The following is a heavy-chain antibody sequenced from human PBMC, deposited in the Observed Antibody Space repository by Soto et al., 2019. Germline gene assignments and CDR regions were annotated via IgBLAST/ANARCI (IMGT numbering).Heavy chain of an antibody. J-gene: IGHJ2*01. Sequence: PGGSLRLSCAASGFPFSSYWMSWVRQAPGKGLEWVANIKQDGSEKYYVDSVKGRFTISRDNAKNSLYLQMNSLRAEDTAVYYCASRYDFWSGYYLSGWYFDLWGRGTLVTVSS. D-gene: IGHD3-3*01. CDR3: ASRYDFWSGYYLSGWYFDL. V-gene: IGHV3-7*01. CDR1: GFPFSSYW. CDR2: IKQDGSEK.